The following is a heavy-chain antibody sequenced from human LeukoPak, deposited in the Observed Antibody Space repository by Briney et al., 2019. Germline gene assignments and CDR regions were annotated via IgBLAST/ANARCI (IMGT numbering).Heavy chain of an antibody. CDR3: ARAPSFGTVDY. D-gene: IGHD1-7*01. V-gene: IGHV3-7*01. J-gene: IGHJ4*02. CDR2: IKPDGSAG. CDR1: GFTFSSSW. Sequence: PGGSLRLSCAASGFTFSSSWMRWVRQAPGKGLEWVANIKPDGSAGYYVGSAEGRFIVSRDNANNYLYLHMGSLRAEDTAFYYCARAPSFGTVDYWGQGTLVTVSS.